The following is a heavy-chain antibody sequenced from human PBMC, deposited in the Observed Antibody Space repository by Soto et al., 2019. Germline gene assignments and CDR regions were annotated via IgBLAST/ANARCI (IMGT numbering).Heavy chain of an antibody. J-gene: IGHJ4*02. CDR1: GDSISSYY. CDR2: FSYSGTT. D-gene: IGHD4-17*01. CDR3: ARGMTTVTEFDY. V-gene: IGHV4-59*12. Sequence: SETLSLTCTVSGDSISSYYWNWIRQPPGNGLEWIGYFSYSGTTNYNPSLKSRITISADTSKNQFSLKLSSVTAADTAVYYCARGMTTVTEFDYWGQGTLVTVSS.